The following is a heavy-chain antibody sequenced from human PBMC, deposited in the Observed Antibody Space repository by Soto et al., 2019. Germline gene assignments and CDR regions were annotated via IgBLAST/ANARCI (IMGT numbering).Heavy chain of an antibody. CDR1: GGSISSSNW. D-gene: IGHD1-26*01. J-gene: IGHJ4*02. V-gene: IGHV4-4*02. Sequence: SETLSLTCAVSGGSISSSNWWSWVRQPPGKGLEWIGEIYHSGSTNYNPSLKSRVTISVDKSKNQFSLKLSSVTAADTAVYYCARDGPAGRVGATVWDYWGQGTLVTVS. CDR3: ARDGPAGRVGATVWDY. CDR2: IYHSGST.